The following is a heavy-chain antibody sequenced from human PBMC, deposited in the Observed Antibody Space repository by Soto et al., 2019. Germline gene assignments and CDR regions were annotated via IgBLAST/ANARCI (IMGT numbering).Heavy chain of an antibody. Sequence: QIQLMQSGAEVNKPGASVKVSCKASGYTFTSYGIHWVRQATGQRLECTGWINAGNGNTKYSEKLQGRVTITRDTSPSTAYLELSSLRSEDTAVYYCARDPNDSSAYYHHYYYGMDVWGQGTTVTVSS. V-gene: IGHV1-3*01. CDR2: INAGNGNT. CDR3: ARDPNDSSAYYHHYYYGMDV. D-gene: IGHD3-22*01. CDR1: GYTFTSYG. J-gene: IGHJ6*02.